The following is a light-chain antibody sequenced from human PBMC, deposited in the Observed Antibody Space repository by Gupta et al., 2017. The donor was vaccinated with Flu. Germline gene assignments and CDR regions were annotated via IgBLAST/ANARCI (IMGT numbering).Light chain of an antibody. CDR3: QTWDTAIRV. CDR1: SGHSKYA. J-gene: IGLJ3*02. CDR2: VDPDGSH. Sequence: QLAVTQSPSASASLGASVRLTCTLSSGHSKYAIAWHQQQPDKGPRFLMMVDPDGSHTKGDGIPDRFSGSSSGAARSLTISSLQSDDEADYYCQTWDTAIRVFGGGTQLT. V-gene: IGLV4-69*01.